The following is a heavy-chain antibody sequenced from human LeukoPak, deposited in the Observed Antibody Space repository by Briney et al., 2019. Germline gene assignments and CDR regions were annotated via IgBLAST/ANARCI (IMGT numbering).Heavy chain of an antibody. J-gene: IGHJ4*02. CDR1: GFTFSSYA. CDR2: ISYDGSNK. V-gene: IGHV3-30-3*01. CDR3: ARERNYYDSSGYYSSLDY. Sequence: GGSLRLSCAASGFTFSSYAMHWVRQAPGEGLEWVAVISYDGSNKYYADSVKGRFTISRDNSKNTLYLQMNSLRAEDTAVYYCARERNYYDSSGYYSSLDYWGQGTLVTVSS. D-gene: IGHD3-22*01.